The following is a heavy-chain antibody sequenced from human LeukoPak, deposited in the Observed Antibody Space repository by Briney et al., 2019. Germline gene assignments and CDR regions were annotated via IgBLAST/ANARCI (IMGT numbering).Heavy chain of an antibody. V-gene: IGHV3-49*04. CDR3: TRAITMVRGVRWFDP. D-gene: IGHD3-10*01. CDR1: GFTFGDYA. CDR2: IRRKAYGGTT. Sequence: PGRSLRLSCTASGFTFGDYAMSWVRQAPGKGLEWVGFIRRKAYGGTTEYAASVKGRFTISRDDSKSIAYLQMNSLKTEDTAVYYCTRAITMVRGVRWFDPWGQGTLVTVSS. J-gene: IGHJ5*02.